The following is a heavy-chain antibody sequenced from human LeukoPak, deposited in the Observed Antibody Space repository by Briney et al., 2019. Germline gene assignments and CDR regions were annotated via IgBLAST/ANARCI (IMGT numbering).Heavy chain of an antibody. CDR1: GFTFDDYA. J-gene: IGHJ6*02. V-gene: IGHV3-9*01. Sequence: GGSLRLSCAASGFTFDDYAMHWVRQAPGKGLEWVSGISWNSVSIAYADSVRGRFTISRDNAKNSLYLQMNSLRAEDTALYYCAKDLAVDYYGMDVWGQGTTVTVSS. CDR3: AKDLAVDYYGMDV. CDR2: ISWNSVSI.